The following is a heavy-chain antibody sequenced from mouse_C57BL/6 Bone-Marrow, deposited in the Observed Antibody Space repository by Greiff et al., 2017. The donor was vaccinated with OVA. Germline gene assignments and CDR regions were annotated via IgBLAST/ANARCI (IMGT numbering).Heavy chain of an antibody. CDR1: GYTFTSYW. D-gene: IGHD2-4*01. Sequence: QVQLQQPGAELVRPGSSVKLSCKASGYTFTSYWMHWVKQRPIQGLEWIGYIYPSDSSTHYNEKFKDKATLTVDKSSSTAYMQLSSLTSEDSAVSCCARDYYDAMDYWGQGTSVTVSS. V-gene: IGHV1-52*01. CDR2: IYPSDSST. J-gene: IGHJ4*01. CDR3: ARDYYDAMDY.